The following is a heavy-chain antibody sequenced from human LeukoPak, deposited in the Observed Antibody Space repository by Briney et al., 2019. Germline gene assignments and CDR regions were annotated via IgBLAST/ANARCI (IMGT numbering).Heavy chain of an antibody. J-gene: IGHJ4*02. D-gene: IGHD3-3*01. Sequence: QPGGSLRLSCAASGFTFSSYGMHWVRQAPGKGLEWVAFILYDGSNKYYADSVKGRFTISRDNSKNTLYLQMNSLRAEDTAVYYCAKSGSDNYDFWSGYSYYFDYWGQGTLVTVSS. CDR1: GFTFSSYG. CDR2: ILYDGSNK. CDR3: AKSGSDNYDFWSGYSYYFDY. V-gene: IGHV3-30*02.